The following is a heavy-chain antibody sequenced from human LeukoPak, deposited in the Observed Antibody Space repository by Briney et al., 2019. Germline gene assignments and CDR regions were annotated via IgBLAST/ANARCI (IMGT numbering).Heavy chain of an antibody. V-gene: IGHV3-53*01. Sequence: PGGSLRLSCAPSGFSLSTNYMSWVRPAPGKGLEWVSLIYSAGNTNYADSVTGRFTISTDNSKNTLYLQMNSLGVEDTAVYYCARADVGVLMIYYYYMDVWGKGTTVTVSS. CDR1: GFSLSTNY. J-gene: IGHJ6*03. CDR3: ARADVGVLMIYYYYMDV. D-gene: IGHD1-26*01. CDR2: IYSAGNT.